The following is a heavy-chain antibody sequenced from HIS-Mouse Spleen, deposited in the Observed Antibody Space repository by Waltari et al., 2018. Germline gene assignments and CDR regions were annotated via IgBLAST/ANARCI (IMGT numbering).Heavy chain of an antibody. CDR1: GGSISSSSYY. CDR3: AREIPYSSSWYDWYFDL. Sequence: QLQLQESGPGLVKPSETLSLTCTVSGGSISSSSYYWGWIRQPPGKGLEWIGSIHYSGSTSYNPSLKSRVTISVDTSKNQFSLQLSSVTAADTAVYYCAREIPYSSSWYDWYFDLWGRGTLVTVSS. CDR2: IHYSGST. D-gene: IGHD6-13*01. V-gene: IGHV4-39*07. J-gene: IGHJ2*01.